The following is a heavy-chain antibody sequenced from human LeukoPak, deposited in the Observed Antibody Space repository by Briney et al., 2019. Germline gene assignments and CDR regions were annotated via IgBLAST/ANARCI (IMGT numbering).Heavy chain of an antibody. J-gene: IGHJ4*02. D-gene: IGHD3-10*01. CDR3: AREGYYGSGSYYNRDTDFDF. V-gene: IGHV1-2*02. Sequence: ASVKVSCKASGYTFTGYYMNWVGQAPGQGLEWMGWINPNSGGTNYEHQFQGRVTMTRDTAISTAYMELSRLRSDDTAVYYCAREGYYGSGSYYNRDTDFDFWAQGTLVTVS. CDR1: GYTFTGYY. CDR2: INPNSGGT.